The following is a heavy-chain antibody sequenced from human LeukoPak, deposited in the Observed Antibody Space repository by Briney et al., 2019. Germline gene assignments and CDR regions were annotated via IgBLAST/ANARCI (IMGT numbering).Heavy chain of an antibody. CDR2: MNPNSGST. D-gene: IGHD3-10*01. V-gene: IGHV1-8*01. J-gene: IGHJ6*02. Sequence: ASVKVSCKASGYTFTSYDINWVRQATGQGLEWMGWMNPNSGSTGYAQKFQGRVTMTRNTSISTAYMELSSLRSEDTAVYYCARGLVRGSYYYYGMDVWGQGTTVTVSS. CDR1: GYTFTSYD. CDR3: ARGLVRGSYYYYGMDV.